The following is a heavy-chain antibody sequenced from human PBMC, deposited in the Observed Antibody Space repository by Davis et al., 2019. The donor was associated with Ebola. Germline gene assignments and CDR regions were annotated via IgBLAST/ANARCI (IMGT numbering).Heavy chain of an antibody. CDR3: ARRSGTYPDWFFGL. CDR1: GGPISDGF. V-gene: IGHV4-59*08. Sequence: PSETLSLTCNVSGGPISDGFWSWVRQSPGQGLEWMGYVSHTGSTNYNPSLMGRSEFSADTSKNQLSVQLASLTAADTAVYYCARRSGTYPDWFFGLWGRGIRVTVS. D-gene: IGHD6-25*01. J-gene: IGHJ2*01. CDR2: VSHTGST.